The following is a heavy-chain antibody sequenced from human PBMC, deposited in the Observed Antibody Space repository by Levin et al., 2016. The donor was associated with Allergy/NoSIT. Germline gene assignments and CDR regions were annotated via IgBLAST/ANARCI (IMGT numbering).Heavy chain of an antibody. Sequence: WIRQPPGKGLEWIGYIYYSGSTYYNPSLKSRVTISVDTSKNQFSLKLSSVTAADTAVYYCARSGYCSSTSCYAAEYYFDYWGQGTLVTVSS. CDR3: ARSGYCSSTSCYAAEYYFDY. V-gene: IGHV4-31*02. D-gene: IGHD2-2*03. CDR2: IYYSGST. J-gene: IGHJ4*02.